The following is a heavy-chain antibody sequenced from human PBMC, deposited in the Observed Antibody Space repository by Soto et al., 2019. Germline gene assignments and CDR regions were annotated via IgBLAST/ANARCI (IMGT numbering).Heavy chain of an antibody. CDR2: ISAYNGNT. J-gene: IGHJ5*02. Sequence: GASVKVSCKASGYTFTSYGISWVRQAHGQGLEWMGWISAYNGNTNYAQKLQGRVTMTTDTSTSTAYMELRSLRSDDTAVYYCAREGYCSSTSCHGPPSNWFDPWGQGTLVTVSS. D-gene: IGHD2-2*01. CDR1: GYTFTSYG. CDR3: AREGYCSSTSCHGPPSNWFDP. V-gene: IGHV1-18*04.